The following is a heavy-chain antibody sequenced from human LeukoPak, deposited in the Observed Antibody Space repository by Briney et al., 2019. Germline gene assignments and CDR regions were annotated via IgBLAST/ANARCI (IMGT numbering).Heavy chain of an antibody. CDR3: ARGSRELYYFDY. J-gene: IGHJ4*02. V-gene: IGHV4-34*01. CDR1: GESFSGYY. Sequence: SETLSLTCAVYGESFSGYYWSWIRQPPGKGLEWIGEINHSGSTNYNPSLKSRVTISLDTSKNHFSLKLSSVTAADTAVYYCARGSRELYYFDYWGQGTLVTVSS. CDR2: INHSGST. D-gene: IGHD1-7*01.